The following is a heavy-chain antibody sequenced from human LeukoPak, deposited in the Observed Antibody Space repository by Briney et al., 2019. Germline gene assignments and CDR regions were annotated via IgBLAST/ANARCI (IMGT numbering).Heavy chain of an antibody. J-gene: IGHJ4*02. CDR3: ARAYYYDSSGGVDY. V-gene: IGHV1-2*02. Sequence: ASVKVSCKASGYTFTGYYMHWVRQAPGQGLEWMGWINPNSGGTNYEQKFQGRVTMTRDTSISTAYMELSRLRSDDTAVYYCARAYYYDSSGGVDYWGQGTLVTVSS. CDR1: GYTFTGYY. CDR2: INPNSGGT. D-gene: IGHD3-22*01.